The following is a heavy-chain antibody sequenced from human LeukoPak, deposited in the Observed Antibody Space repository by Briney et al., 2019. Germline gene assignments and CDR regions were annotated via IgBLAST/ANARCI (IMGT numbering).Heavy chain of an antibody. D-gene: IGHD2-2*02. V-gene: IGHV4-34*01. CDR3: ARALGYCSSTSCYIDY. Sequence: SETLSLTCAVYGGSFSGYYWSWMRQPPGKGLVWIGEINHSGSTNYNPSLKSRVTISVDTSKNQFSLKLSSVTAADTAVYYCARALGYCSSTSCYIDYWGQGTLVTVSS. CDR1: GGSFSGYY. J-gene: IGHJ4*02. CDR2: INHSGST.